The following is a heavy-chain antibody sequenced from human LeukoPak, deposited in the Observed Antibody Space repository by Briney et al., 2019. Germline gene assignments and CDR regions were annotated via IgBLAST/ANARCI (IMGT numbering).Heavy chain of an antibody. CDR2: IYYSGST. J-gene: IGHJ3*02. V-gene: IGHV4-59*01. CDR3: ARGFRYDAFDI. Sequence: SETLSLTCTVSGGSISSYYWSWIRQPPGKGLEWIGYIYYSGSTNYNPSFKSRVTISVDTSKNQFSLKLSSVTAADTAVYYCARGFRYDAFDIWGQGTMVTVSS. CDR1: GGSISSYY.